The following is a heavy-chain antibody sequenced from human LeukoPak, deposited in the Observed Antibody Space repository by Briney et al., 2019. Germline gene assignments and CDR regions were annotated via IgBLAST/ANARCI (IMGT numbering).Heavy chain of an antibody. CDR3: AKDLTYSSGHDY. CDR2: ISSSSSYI. Sequence: GGSLRLSCAASGFTFNSYSMNWVRQAPGKGLEWVSSISSSSSYIYYADSVKGRFTISRDNSKNTLYLQMNSLRVEDTAVYYCAKDLTYSSGHDYWGQGTLVTASS. V-gene: IGHV3-21*04. D-gene: IGHD6-19*01. J-gene: IGHJ4*02. CDR1: GFTFNSYS.